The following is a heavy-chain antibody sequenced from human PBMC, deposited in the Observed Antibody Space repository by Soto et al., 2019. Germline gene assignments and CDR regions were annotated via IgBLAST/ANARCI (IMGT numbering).Heavy chain of an antibody. J-gene: IGHJ6*02. CDR2: IIPIFGTA. D-gene: IGHD5-12*01. CDR3: ARGRVELATITTYYYYYGMDV. CDR1: GGTFSSYA. V-gene: IGHV1-69*13. Sequence: SVKVSCKASGGTFSSYAISWVRQAPGQGLEWMGGIIPIFGTANYAQKFQGRVTITADESTSTAYMELSSLRSEDTAVYYCARGRVELATITTYYYYYGMDVWGQGTTVTVSS.